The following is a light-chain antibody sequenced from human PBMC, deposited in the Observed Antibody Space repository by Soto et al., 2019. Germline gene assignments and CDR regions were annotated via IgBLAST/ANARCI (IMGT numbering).Light chain of an antibody. CDR3: QQYNNWPPIT. V-gene: IGKV3-15*01. J-gene: IGKJ5*01. CDR2: GAS. CDR1: QSVSSN. Sequence: EIVMTQSPATLSVSPGERATLSCRASQSVSSNLAWYQQKPGQAPRILIYGASTKATGIPARFSGSRSGTEFTLTISSLQSEDFAVYYWQQYNNWPPITFGQGTRLEIK.